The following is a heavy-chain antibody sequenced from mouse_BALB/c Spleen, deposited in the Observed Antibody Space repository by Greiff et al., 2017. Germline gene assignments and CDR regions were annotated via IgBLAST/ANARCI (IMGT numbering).Heavy chain of an antibody. Sequence: VMLLESGPGLVAPSQSLSITCTVSGFSLTSYGVHWVRQPPGKGLEWLGVIWAGGSTNYNSALMSRLSISKDNSKSQVFLIMNSLQTDDTAMYYCARDRYYAMDYWGQGTSVTVSS. CDR3: ARDRYYAMDY. CDR2: IWAGGST. J-gene: IGHJ4*01. V-gene: IGHV2-9*02. CDR1: GFSLTSYG.